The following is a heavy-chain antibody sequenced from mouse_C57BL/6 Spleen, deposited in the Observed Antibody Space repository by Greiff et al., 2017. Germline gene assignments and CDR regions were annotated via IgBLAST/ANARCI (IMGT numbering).Heavy chain of an antibody. CDR1: GYTFTSYW. CDR3: ARGVPPFAY. J-gene: IGHJ3*01. V-gene: IGHV1-50*01. Sequence: VQLQQPGAELVKPGASVKLSCKASGYTFTSYWMQWVKQRPGQGLEWIGEIDPSDSYTNYNQKFKGKATLTVDTSSSTAYMQLSSLTSEDSAVYYCARGVPPFAYWGQGTLVTVSA. CDR2: IDPSDSYT.